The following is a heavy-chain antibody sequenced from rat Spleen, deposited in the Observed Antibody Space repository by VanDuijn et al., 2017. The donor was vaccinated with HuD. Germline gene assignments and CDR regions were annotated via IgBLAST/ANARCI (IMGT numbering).Heavy chain of an antibody. CDR3: AKEGITTSFNS. D-gene: IGHD1-10*01. V-gene: IGHV5-25*01. CDR1: GFTFTNYD. CDR2: ISYDGYNT. Sequence: EVQLVESGGGLVQPGRSMKLSCAASGFTFTNYDMAWVRQAPTKGLDWVASISYDGYNTYYRDYVKGRFTVSRDNAKSTLYLQMDSLRSEDTATYYCAKEGITTSFNSWGQGVMVTVSS. J-gene: IGHJ2*01.